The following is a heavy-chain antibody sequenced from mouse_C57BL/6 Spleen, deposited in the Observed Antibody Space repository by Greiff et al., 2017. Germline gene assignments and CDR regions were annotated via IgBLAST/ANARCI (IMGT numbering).Heavy chain of an antibody. J-gene: IGHJ3*01. D-gene: IGHD2-4*01. CDR3: AGYYDYDVRFAY. CDR1: GYTFTGYW. Sequence: QVQLQQSGAELMKSGVSVQLACKATGYTFTGYWLERVKQRPGHGLEWIGEILPGSGSTNYNEKFKGKATFTAYTSSNTAYMQLSSLTTEDSAIYYCAGYYDYDVRFAYWGQGTLVTVSA. V-gene: IGHV1-9*01. CDR2: ILPGSGST.